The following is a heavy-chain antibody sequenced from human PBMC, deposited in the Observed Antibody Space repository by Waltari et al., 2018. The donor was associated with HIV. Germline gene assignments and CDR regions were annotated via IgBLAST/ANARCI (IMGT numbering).Heavy chain of an antibody. CDR3: ARGPIVGKAFDI. CDR1: GYTFPSYD. J-gene: IGHJ3*02. D-gene: IGHD1-26*01. V-gene: IGHV1-8*01. CDR2: MNPNSGNT. Sequence: QVQLVQSGAEVKKPGASVKVSCKTSGYTFPSYDINWVRQATGQGLEGMGWMNPNSGNTGYAQKFQGRVTMARNTSISTGYMELRSLRYEDTAVYYCARGPIVGKAFDIWGQGTMVTVSS.